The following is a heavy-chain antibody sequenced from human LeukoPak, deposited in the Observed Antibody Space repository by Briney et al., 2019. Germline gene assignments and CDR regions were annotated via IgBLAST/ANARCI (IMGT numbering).Heavy chain of an antibody. D-gene: IGHD3-9*01. Sequence: SETLSLTCTVSGDSISGHYWSWIRQPAGKGLEWIGRIHSSGSTNYNPSFTSRVTMSVDMSKNKFSLRLSSVTAADTAVYYCARDQHYDILTGSMGWFDPWGQGTLVTVSS. CDR2: IHSSGST. J-gene: IGHJ5*02. V-gene: IGHV4-4*07. CDR3: ARDQHYDILTGSMGWFDP. CDR1: GDSISGHY.